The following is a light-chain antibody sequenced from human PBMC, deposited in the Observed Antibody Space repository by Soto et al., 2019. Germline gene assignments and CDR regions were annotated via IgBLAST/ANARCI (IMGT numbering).Light chain of an antibody. CDR2: GAP. CDR1: QSVSSSY. J-gene: IGKJ1*01. Sequence: PGDRVTLSCRASQSVSSSYLPWFQQKPGQAPRLLIYGAPTRATGIPARFSGSGSGTDFTLTISSLQPEDFAVYYCQQDYNLPQTFGQGTKVEIK. CDR3: QQDYNLPQT. V-gene: IGKV3D-7*01.